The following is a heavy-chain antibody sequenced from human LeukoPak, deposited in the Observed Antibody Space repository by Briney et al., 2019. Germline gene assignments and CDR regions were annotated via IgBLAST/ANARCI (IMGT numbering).Heavy chain of an antibody. CDR3: AKGYYYDSSGYYYSPFFDY. V-gene: IGHV3-9*01. D-gene: IGHD3-22*01. J-gene: IGHJ4*02. CDR1: GFTFDDYA. CDR2: ISWNSGST. Sequence: GRSLRLSCAASGFTFDDYAMHWVRQAPGKGLEWVSGISWNSGSTGYADSVKGRFTISRDNAKNSLYLQMNSLRAEDTALYYCAKGYYYDSSGYYYSPFFDYWGQGTLVTVSS.